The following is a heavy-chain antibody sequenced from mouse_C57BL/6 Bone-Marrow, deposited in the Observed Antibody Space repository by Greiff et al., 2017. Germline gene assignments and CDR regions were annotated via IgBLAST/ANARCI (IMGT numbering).Heavy chain of an antibody. V-gene: IGHV14-2*01. CDR2: IDPEDGET. J-gene: IGHJ1*03. Sequence: VQLQQSGAELVKPGASVKLSCTASGFNIKDYYMHWVKQRTDQGLEWIGRIDPEDGETTYAPQFQGKALITADTSSNTAYLQVSSLAYEDTAVYYCARLHRSDVWGTGTTVTVSS. CDR3: ARLHRSDV. CDR1: GFNIKDYY. D-gene: IGHD2-12*01.